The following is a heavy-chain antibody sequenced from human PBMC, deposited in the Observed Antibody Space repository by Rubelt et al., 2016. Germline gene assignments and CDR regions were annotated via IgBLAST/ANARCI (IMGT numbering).Heavy chain of an antibody. CDR1: GGSISSYY. Sequence: QVQLQESGPGLVKPSETLSLTCTVSGGSISSYYWSWIRQPPGKGLEWIVNMYHSGSTHYHPSLKSRVTISIDTSKNQFSLKLSSVTAADTAMYFCVRVDGSPYLFDSWGQGSLVTVSS. J-gene: IGHJ4*02. V-gene: IGHV4-59*12. CDR3: VRVDGSPYLFDS. D-gene: IGHD1-1*01. CDR2: MYHSGST.